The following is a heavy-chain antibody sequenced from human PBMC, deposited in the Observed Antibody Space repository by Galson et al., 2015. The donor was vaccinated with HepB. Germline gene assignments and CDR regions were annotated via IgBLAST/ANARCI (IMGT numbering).Heavy chain of an antibody. CDR2: INPSGGST. V-gene: IGHV1-46*01. Sequence: SVKVSCKASGYTFTSYYMHWVRQAPGQGLEWMGIINPSGGSTNYAQKFQGRVTMTRDTSTSTVYMELSSLRSEDTAVYYCARIGVYSGYDGEADYWGQGTLVTVSS. CDR3: ARIGVYSGYDGEADY. D-gene: IGHD5-12*01. CDR1: GYTFTSYY. J-gene: IGHJ4*02.